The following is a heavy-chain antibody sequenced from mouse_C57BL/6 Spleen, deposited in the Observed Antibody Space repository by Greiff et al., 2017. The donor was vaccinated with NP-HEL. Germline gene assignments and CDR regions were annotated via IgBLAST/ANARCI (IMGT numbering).Heavy chain of an antibody. D-gene: IGHD2-5*01. CDR1: GYTFTSYW. Sequence: QVQLQQPGAELVRPGSSVKLSCKASGYTFTSYWMHWVKQRPIQGLEWIGNIDPSDSETHYNQKFKDKATLTVDKSSSTAYMQLSSLTSEDSAVYYCARGDYSNYDYYAMDYWGQGTSVTVSS. CDR3: ARGDYSNYDYYAMDY. V-gene: IGHV1-52*01. CDR2: IDPSDSET. J-gene: IGHJ4*01.